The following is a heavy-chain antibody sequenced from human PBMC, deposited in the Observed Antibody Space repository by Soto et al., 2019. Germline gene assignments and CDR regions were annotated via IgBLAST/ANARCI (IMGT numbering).Heavy chain of an antibody. CDR1: GYSISSGYY. Sequence: TLSLTCAVSGYSISSGYYWSWIRQPPGKGLEWIGEINHSGSTNYNPSLKSRVTISVDTSKNQSSLKLRSVTAADTAVYYCARGRIAVMYYYYGMDVWGQGTTVTVSS. CDR3: ARGRIAVMYYYYGMDV. J-gene: IGHJ6*02. D-gene: IGHD6-19*01. CDR2: INHSGST. V-gene: IGHV4-34*01.